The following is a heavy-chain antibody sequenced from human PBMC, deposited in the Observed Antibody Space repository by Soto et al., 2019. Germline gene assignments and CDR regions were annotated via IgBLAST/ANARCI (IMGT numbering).Heavy chain of an antibody. CDR3: AGIDYSTSAGV. CDR1: GVTFSNYA. V-gene: IGHV3-64*04. CDR2: IRSDGGGT. Sequence: GGSLRLSCSDSGVTFSNYAMHWVRQAPGKGLEYVSAIRSDGGGTYYADSVKGRFTISRDNSKNTLYLQMSSLRAEDTAVYFCAGIDYSTSAGVWGQGTTVTVSS. J-gene: IGHJ6*02. D-gene: IGHD6-13*01.